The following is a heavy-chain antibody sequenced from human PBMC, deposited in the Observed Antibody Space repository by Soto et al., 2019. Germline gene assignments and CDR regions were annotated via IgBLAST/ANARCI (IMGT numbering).Heavy chain of an antibody. CDR3: ARGGLLGFEERLDY. Sequence: QVQLQESGPGLVKPSGTLSLTCAVSGGSISSSNWWSWVRQPPGKGLEWIGEISHSESTNYNPSLKSRVTILVDKSKNQFSLKLSSVTAAGTAVYYCARGGLLGFEERLDYWGQGTLVTRSS. CDR2: ISHSEST. V-gene: IGHV4-4*02. J-gene: IGHJ4*02. CDR1: GGSISSSNW. D-gene: IGHD3-10*01.